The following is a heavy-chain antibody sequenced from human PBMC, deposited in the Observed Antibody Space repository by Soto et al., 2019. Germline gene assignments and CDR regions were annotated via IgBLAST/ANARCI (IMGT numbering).Heavy chain of an antibody. D-gene: IGHD2-15*01. CDR2: IYHSGST. CDR1: GGSISSSNW. J-gene: IGHJ5*02. CDR3: VVAARRFRGWFDP. Sequence: QVQLQESGPGLVKPSGTLSLTCAVSGGSISSSNWWSWVRQPPGKGLEWIGEIYHSGSTNYNPSLKSRVTXSXDXXKNQFSLQRSSVAAADTAVYYGVVAARRFRGWFDPWGQGTLVTVSS. V-gene: IGHV4-4*02.